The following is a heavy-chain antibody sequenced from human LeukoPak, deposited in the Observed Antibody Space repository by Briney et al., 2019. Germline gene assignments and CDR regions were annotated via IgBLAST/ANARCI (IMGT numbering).Heavy chain of an antibody. Sequence: ASVEVSCKASGYTFTTYAMHWVRQAPGQRLEWMGWINAGNGNTKYSQKFQGRVIITRDTSASKAYMELRSLRSEDTAIYYCARFTMTRGWFDPWGQGTLVIVSS. CDR1: GYTFTTYA. CDR3: ARFTMTRGWFDP. CDR2: INAGNGNT. V-gene: IGHV1-3*01. D-gene: IGHD3-22*01. J-gene: IGHJ5*02.